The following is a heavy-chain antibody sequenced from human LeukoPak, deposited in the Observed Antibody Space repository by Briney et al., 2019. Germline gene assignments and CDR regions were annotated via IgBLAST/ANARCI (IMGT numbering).Heavy chain of an antibody. V-gene: IGHV3-23*01. CDR1: GFTFSSYG. CDR2: ISGSGGST. CDR3: TKPPRGSGEDY. J-gene: IGHJ4*02. Sequence: GGTLRLSCAASGFTFSSYGMSWVRQAPGKGLEWVSAISGSGGSTYYADSVKGRFTISRDNSKNTLYLQMNSLRAEDTALYYCTKPPRGSGEDYWGQGTLVTVSS. D-gene: IGHD3-10*01.